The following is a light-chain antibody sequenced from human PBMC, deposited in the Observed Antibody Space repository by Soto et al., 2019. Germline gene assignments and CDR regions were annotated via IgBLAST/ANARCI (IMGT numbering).Light chain of an antibody. V-gene: IGKV3D-15*01. J-gene: IGKJ1*01. CDR1: PSVTNY. CDR2: GAS. CDR3: QQYYSTLWT. Sequence: PGERATLSCRASPSVTNYLAWYQQKPGQAPRLLIYGASSRATGIPDRFSGSGSGTDFTLTISSLQAEDVAVYYCQQYYSTLWTFGQGTKVDIK.